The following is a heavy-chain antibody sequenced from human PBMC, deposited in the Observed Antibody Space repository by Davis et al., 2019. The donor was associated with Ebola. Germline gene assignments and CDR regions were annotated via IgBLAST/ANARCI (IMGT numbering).Heavy chain of an antibody. Sequence: GESLKISCAASGFRFDDYGMSWVRQAAGKGLEWVSGINWNGGSTGYADSVKGRFTISRDNAKNSLYLQMNSLRAEDTALYYCARWYYNGYSDYWGQGTMVIVSS. J-gene: IGHJ4*02. V-gene: IGHV3-20*04. CDR1: GFRFDDYG. CDR2: INWNGGST. D-gene: IGHD3-10*01. CDR3: ARWYYNGYSDY.